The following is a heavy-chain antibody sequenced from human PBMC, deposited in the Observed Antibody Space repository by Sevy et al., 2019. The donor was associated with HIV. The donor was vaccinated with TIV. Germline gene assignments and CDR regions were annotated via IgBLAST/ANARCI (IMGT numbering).Heavy chain of an antibody. D-gene: IGHD7-27*01. CDR2: ISGST. J-gene: IGHJ3*02. Sequence: GGSLRLSCAASGFTFSSYAMSWVRQAPGKGLEWVSAISGSTYYADSVKGRFTVSRDKAKNTLYYQMNSLRAEDTAVYYCASQLGIGAFDIWGQGTMVTVSS. CDR1: GFTFSSYA. CDR3: ASQLGIGAFDI. V-gene: IGHV3-23*01.